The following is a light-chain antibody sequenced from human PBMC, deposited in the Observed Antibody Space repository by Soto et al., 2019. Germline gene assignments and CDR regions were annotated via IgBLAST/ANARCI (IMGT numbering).Light chain of an antibody. J-gene: IGKJ1*01. CDR2: DAS. CDR3: QQYNNWPV. Sequence: DIQMTQSPSSLSASVGDRVTITCQASQDISNYLNWYQQKPGKAPKLLIYDASNLETGVPSRFSGSGSGTEFTLTISSLQSEDFAVYYCQQYNNWPVFGQGTKVDIK. CDR1: QDISNY. V-gene: IGKV1-33*01.